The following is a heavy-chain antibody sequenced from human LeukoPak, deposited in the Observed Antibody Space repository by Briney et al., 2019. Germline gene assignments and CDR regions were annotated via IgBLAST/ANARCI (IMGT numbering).Heavy chain of an antibody. J-gene: IGHJ4*02. V-gene: IGHV3-48*01. CDR3: ARIPYYYGSGSLI. D-gene: IGHD3-10*01. Sequence: GGSLRLSCAASGFTFSSYSMNWVRQAPGKGLGWVSYISSSSSTIYYADSVKGRFTISRDNAKNSLYLQMNSLRAEDTAVYYCARIPYYYGSGSLIWGQGTLVTVSS. CDR2: ISSSSSTI. CDR1: GFTFSSYS.